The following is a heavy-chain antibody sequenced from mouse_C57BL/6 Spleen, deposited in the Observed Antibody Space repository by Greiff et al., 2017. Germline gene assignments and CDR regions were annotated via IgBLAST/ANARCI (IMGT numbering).Heavy chain of an antibody. V-gene: IGHV1-69*01. CDR1: GYTFTSYW. D-gene: IGHD2-2*01. Sequence: QVQLQQPGAELVMPGASVKLSCKASGYTFTSYWMHWVKQRPGQGLEWIGEIDPSDSYTNYNQKFKGKSTLTVDKSSSTAYMQLSSLTSEDSAVYYCARSHYGYDSAMDYWGQGTSVTVSS. J-gene: IGHJ4*01. CDR2: IDPSDSYT. CDR3: ARSHYGYDSAMDY.